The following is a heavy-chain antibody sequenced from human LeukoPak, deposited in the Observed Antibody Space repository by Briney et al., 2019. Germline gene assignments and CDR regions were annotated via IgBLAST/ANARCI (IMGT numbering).Heavy chain of an antibody. D-gene: IGHD1-14*01. J-gene: IGHJ6*03. CDR1: GYAFT. Sequence: ASVKVSCKASGYAFTIHWVRQAPGQGLEWMGIINPSGGSTSYAQKFQGRVTMTRDTSTSTVYMELSSLRSEDTAVYYCARSSGRSPNREYMDVWGKGTTVTVSS. CDR3: ARSSGRSPNREYMDV. CDR2: INPSGGST. V-gene: IGHV1-46*01.